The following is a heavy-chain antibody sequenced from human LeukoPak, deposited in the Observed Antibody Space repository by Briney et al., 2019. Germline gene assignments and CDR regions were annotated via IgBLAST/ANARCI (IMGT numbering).Heavy chain of an antibody. CDR2: IYTSGST. J-gene: IGHJ4*02. V-gene: IGHV4-39*07. CDR1: GGSISSGDYC. Sequence: SETLSLTCTVSGGSISSGDYCWGWIRQPPGEGLEWIGRIYTSGSTNYNPSLRSRVTMSVDTSKKQFSLKPGSVTAADMAVYYCAREYSYFDYWGQGTLVTVSS. CDR3: AREYSYFDY. D-gene: IGHD2-21*01.